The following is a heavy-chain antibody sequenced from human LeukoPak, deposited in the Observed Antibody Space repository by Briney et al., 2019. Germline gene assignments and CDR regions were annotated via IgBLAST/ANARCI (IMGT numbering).Heavy chain of an antibody. D-gene: IGHD1-14*01. V-gene: IGHV4-38-2*02. CDR3: ARLKSRPAAIDI. Sequence: SETLSLTCTVSGYSISSGYYWGWIRQPPGKGLEWIGIIYHSGSTHYNPPLKSRVTISVDTSKNQFSLKMRSVSAADTAVYYCARLKSRPAAIDIWGQGTMVTVSS. CDR1: GYSISSGYY. J-gene: IGHJ3*02. CDR2: IYHSGST.